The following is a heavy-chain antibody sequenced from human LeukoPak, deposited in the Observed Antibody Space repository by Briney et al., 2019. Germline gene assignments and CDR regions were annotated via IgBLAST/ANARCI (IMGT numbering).Heavy chain of an antibody. CDR2: IDPSDSYT. CDR1: GYSFTTYW. J-gene: IGHJ4*02. V-gene: IGHV5-10-1*01. Sequence: GESLKISCKGSGYSFTTYWITWVRQLPGKGLEWMGTIDPSDSYTNYSPSFQGHVSISVDKSISTAYPQWSSLKASDTAMYYCARHLYGSVTYNVDYWGQGTLVTVSS. CDR3: ARHLYGSVTYNVDY. D-gene: IGHD3-10*01.